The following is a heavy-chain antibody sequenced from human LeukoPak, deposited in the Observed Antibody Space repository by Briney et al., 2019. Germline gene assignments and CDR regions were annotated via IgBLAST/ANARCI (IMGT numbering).Heavy chain of an antibody. Sequence: PSETLSLTCTVSGGSISSHSWSWIRQPPGKGLEWIGYIFYSGSTNYNPSLKSRVTISVDTSKNQFSLKLSSVNAADTAVYYCARDFYDSRGDAFDNWGQGTIVTVSS. CDR2: IFYSGST. J-gene: IGHJ3*02. V-gene: IGHV4-59*11. CDR3: ARDFYDSRGDAFDN. D-gene: IGHD3-22*01. CDR1: GGSISSHS.